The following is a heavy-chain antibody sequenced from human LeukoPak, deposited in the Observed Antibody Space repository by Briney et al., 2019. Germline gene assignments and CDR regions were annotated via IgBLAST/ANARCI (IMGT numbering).Heavy chain of an antibody. CDR1: GFTFSSYG. Sequence: GRSLRLSCAASGFTFSSYGMHWVRQAPGKGLEWVGRIKSKTDGGTTDYAAPVKGRFTISRDDSKNTLYLQMNSLKTEDTAVYYCTTLHRYCSSTSCYTVGYFDYWGQGTLVTVSS. D-gene: IGHD2-2*02. CDR3: TTLHRYCSSTSCYTVGYFDY. V-gene: IGHV3-15*01. CDR2: IKSKTDGGTT. J-gene: IGHJ4*02.